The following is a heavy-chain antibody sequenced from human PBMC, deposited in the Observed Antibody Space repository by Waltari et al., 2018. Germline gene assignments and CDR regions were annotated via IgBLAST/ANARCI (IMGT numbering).Heavy chain of an antibody. CDR1: GFNITVAW. Sequence: EVRLVESGGALVKPGESLRVSCTVSGFNITVAWMTWVRQAPGTGRGGVGRLKGGGDGGAQDYEAPVKGRFIISRDDEKNILNLKRKTGNPEDTAFYNCPTPGLCNNGSGNYWDYWGKETPVIVSS. V-gene: IGHV3-15*07. D-gene: IGHD3-22*01. CDR3: PTPGLCNNGSGNYWDY. CDR2: LKGGGDGGAQ. J-gene: IGHJ4*02.